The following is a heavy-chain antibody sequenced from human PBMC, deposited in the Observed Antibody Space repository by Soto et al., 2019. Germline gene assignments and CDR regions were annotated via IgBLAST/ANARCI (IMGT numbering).Heavy chain of an antibody. J-gene: IGHJ3*02. Sequence: ASVKVSCKASGYTFTSYEINWVRQATGQGFEYLGWMNPNSGNTGYVKKFQGRVTMTRDTSVSTAYMELSSLTSEDTAVYYCARGYDYVWGSYRSDAFDIWGQGTMGTVS. V-gene: IGHV1-8*01. CDR2: MNPNSGNT. CDR1: GYTFTSYE. CDR3: ARGYDYVWGSYRSDAFDI. D-gene: IGHD3-16*02.